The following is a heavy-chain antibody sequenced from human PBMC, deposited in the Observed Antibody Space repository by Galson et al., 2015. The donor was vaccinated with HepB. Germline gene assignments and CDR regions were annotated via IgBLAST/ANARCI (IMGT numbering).Heavy chain of an antibody. CDR2: IKSKTNGGTA. D-gene: IGHD3-22*01. Sequence: SLRLSCAGSGFTFSNVWMTWVRQAPGKGLEWVGRIKSKTNGGTADYAAPVKGRSTISRDDSKNALYLQVNSLKTEDSAVYYCAGEDYYDISPWIVFDYWGQGTLVTVSS. CDR3: AGEDYYDISPWIVFDY. CDR1: GFTFSNVW. V-gene: IGHV3-15*01. J-gene: IGHJ4*02.